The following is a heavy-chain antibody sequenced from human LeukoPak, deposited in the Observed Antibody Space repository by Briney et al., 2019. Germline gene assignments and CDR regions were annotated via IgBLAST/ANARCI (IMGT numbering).Heavy chain of an antibody. CDR2: LIGSSGAT. J-gene: IGHJ4*02. CDR3: AKGAYDYIEIAYFDY. V-gene: IGHV3-23*01. CDR1: GFTFSNYA. Sequence: GGSLRLSCAASGFTFSNYAMNWVRQAPGKGLEWVAVLIGSSGATDYADSVKGRFTVSRDNSKNTLFLQMNSLRAEDTAIYYCAKGAYDYIEIAYFDYWGQGALVTVSS. D-gene: IGHD5-12*01.